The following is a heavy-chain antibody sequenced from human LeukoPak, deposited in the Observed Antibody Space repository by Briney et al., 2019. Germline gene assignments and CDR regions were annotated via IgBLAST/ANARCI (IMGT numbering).Heavy chain of an antibody. J-gene: IGHJ5*02. V-gene: IGHV1-2*02. CDR2: INPNSGDT. D-gene: IGHD2-15*01. Sequence: ASVKVSCKASGYTFTGYYMHWVRQAPGQGLEWMGWINPNSGDTNYAQKFQGRVTMTRDTSISTAYMELSRLRSDDTAVYYCARDYIVVVVAANAFDPWGQGTLVTVSS. CDR1: GYTFTGYY. CDR3: ARDYIVVVVAANAFDP.